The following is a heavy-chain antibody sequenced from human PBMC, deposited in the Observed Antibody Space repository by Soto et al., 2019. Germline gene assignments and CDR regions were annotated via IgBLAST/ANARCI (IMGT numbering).Heavy chain of an antibody. D-gene: IGHD1-26*01. J-gene: IGHJ5*02. CDR1: GGTFSSYA. CDR2: IIPIFGTA. Sequence: SVKVSCKASGGTFSSYAISWVRQAPGQGLEWMGGIIPIFGTANYAQKFQGRVTITADESTSTAYMELSSLRSEDTAVYYCARDHNPSVGATHLSDSFEPWGQGTLVTVSS. CDR3: ARDHNPSVGATHLSDSFEP. V-gene: IGHV1-69*13.